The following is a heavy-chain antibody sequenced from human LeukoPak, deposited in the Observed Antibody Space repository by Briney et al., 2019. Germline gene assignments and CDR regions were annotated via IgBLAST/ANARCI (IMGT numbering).Heavy chain of an antibody. Sequence: SEILSLTCAVSGGSISSGSYYWGWIRQPPGKGLEWIGSIYYTGSTYYNPSLKSRVTISVDTSKNQFSLNLSSVTAADTAVYYCARLDWSNWCFDLWGRGTLVIVSS. V-gene: IGHV4-39*01. CDR2: IYYTGST. D-gene: IGHD3/OR15-3a*01. CDR3: ARLDWSNWCFDL. J-gene: IGHJ2*01. CDR1: GGSISSGSYY.